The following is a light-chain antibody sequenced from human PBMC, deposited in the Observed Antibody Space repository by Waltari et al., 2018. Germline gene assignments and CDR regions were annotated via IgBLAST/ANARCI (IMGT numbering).Light chain of an antibody. Sequence: DIQMTQSPSSLSASVGDRVTIPCRASQSISSYLNWYQQKPGKAPKLLIYAASSLQHGVPSRCSSSGSGTDFTLTIISLQPEDFATYYCQQSYSTRHGAFGQGTKVEIK. J-gene: IGKJ1*01. CDR3: QQSYSTRHGA. V-gene: IGKV1-39*01. CDR1: QSISSY. CDR2: AAS.